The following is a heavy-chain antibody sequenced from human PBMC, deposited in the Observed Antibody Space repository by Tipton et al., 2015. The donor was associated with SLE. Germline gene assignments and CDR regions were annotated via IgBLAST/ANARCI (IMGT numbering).Heavy chain of an antibody. CDR3: ARDFTGYSYGFYYYHYMDV. V-gene: IGHV3-21*01. Sequence: SLRLSCAASGFTFSSYGMHWVRQAPGKGLEWVSSISSSSSYIYYADSVKGRFTISRDNAKNSLYLQMNSLRAEDTAVYYCARDFTGYSYGFYYYHYMDVWGKGTTVTVSS. CDR2: ISSSSSYI. J-gene: IGHJ6*03. CDR1: GFTFSSYG. D-gene: IGHD5-18*01.